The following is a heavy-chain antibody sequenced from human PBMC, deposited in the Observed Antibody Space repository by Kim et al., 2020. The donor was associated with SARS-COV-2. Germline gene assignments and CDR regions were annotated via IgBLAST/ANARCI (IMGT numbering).Heavy chain of an antibody. Sequence: SETLSLTCTVSGGSISSYYWCWIRHPPGKGMGWVGFIYYRGSANNNTPPKSGGTILLTTHTKQHFFKLTSGTVTDTAAVYYWRACEYWG. J-gene: IGHJ4*01. D-gene: IGHD1-1*01. CDR3: WRACEY. CDR1: GGSISSYY. V-gene: IGHV4-59*08. CDR2: IYYRGSA.